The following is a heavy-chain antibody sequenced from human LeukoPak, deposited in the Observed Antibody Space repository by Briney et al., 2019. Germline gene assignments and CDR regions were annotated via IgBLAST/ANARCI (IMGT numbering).Heavy chain of an antibody. V-gene: IGHV3-23*01. CDR2: ITASDGRA. CDR1: GFTVSSNY. J-gene: IGHJ4*02. Sequence: PGGSLRLSCAASGFTVSSNYMSWVRQAPGKGLEWVSGITASDGRAFYTDSVKGRFTISKDNSKNTLDLHMIGLRADDTAVYFCAKESAVAGIPYFDYWGQGALVTVSS. CDR3: AKESAVAGIPYFDY. D-gene: IGHD6-19*01.